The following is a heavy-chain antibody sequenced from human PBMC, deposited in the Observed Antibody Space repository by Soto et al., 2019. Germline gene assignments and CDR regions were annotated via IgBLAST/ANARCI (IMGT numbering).Heavy chain of an antibody. V-gene: IGHV4-59*01. Sequence: PSETLCLTCTVSGGSISCYYWSWIRQPPGKGLEWIGYIYYSGSTNYNPSLKSRVTISVDTSKNQFSLKLSSVTAADTAVYYCATGGDLKTNYFDYWGQGTLVTVSS. J-gene: IGHJ4*02. D-gene: IGHD2-21*02. CDR1: GGSISCYY. CDR2: IYYSGST. CDR3: ATGGDLKTNYFDY.